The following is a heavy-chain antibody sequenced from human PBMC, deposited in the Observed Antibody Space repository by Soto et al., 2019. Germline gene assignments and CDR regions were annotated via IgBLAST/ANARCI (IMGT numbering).Heavy chain of an antibody. V-gene: IGHV4-34*01. J-gene: IGHJ3*02. CDR3: ATTTNYGDYGGAFVI. CDR1: GGSFSGYY. D-gene: IGHD4-17*01. CDR2: INHSGST. Sequence: SETLSLTCGVYGGSFSGYYWTWIRQPPGKGLEWIGEINHSGSTNYNPSLKSRLTISVDTSKNQFSLRLSSVTAADTAVYYCATTTNYGDYGGAFVIWGQGTMVSVSS.